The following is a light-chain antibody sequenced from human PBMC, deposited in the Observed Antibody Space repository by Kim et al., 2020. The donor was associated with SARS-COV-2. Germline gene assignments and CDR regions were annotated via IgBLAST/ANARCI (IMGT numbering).Light chain of an antibody. CDR2: EDN. CDR3: QSYDSSNPVV. CDR1: SGSIACND. J-gene: IGLJ2*01. Sequence: TVTIAYTRNSGSIACNDVQWYQPRPGSAPTTVIYEDNQRPSGVPDRFSGSIDSSSNSASLTISGLKTEDEADYYCQSYDSSNPVVFGGGTQLTVL. V-gene: IGLV6-57*03.